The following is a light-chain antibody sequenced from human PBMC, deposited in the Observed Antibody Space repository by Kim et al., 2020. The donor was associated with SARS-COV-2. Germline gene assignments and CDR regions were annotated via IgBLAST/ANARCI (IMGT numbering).Light chain of an antibody. CDR1: QNIDTY. Sequence: PGDRATLSCRASQNIDTYLAWYQQRPGQAPRLLVYDASNRATGVPDRFSGSASGTDFTLTISSLEPEDFSIYYCHQRNSWPPAVTFGGGTKVDIK. V-gene: IGKV3-11*01. CDR2: DAS. J-gene: IGKJ4*01. CDR3: HQRNSWPPAVT.